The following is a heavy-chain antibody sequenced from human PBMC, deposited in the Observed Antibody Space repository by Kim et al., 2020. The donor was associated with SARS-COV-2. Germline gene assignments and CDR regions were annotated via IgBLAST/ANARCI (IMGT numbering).Heavy chain of an antibody. CDR2: IYYSRST. Sequence: SETLSLTCTVSGGSISSYYWSWIRQPPGKGLEWIGYIYYSRSTNYNPSLKSRVTISVDTSKNQFSLKLSSVTAADTAVYYCARALEGYSSSWFFDYWGQGTLVTVSS. J-gene: IGHJ4*02. CDR3: ARALEGYSSSWFFDY. V-gene: IGHV4-59*13. CDR1: GGSISSYY. D-gene: IGHD6-13*01.